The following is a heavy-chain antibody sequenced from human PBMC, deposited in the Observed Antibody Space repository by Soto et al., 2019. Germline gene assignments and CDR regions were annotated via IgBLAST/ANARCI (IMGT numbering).Heavy chain of an antibody. J-gene: IGHJ5*02. CDR2: IYHSGTT. CDR1: DGSIRSYY. V-gene: IGHV4-59*01. CDR3: AREDSRWYER. Sequence: SETRSLTCTVSDGSIRSYYWSWIRQSPGKGLEWIGYIYHSGTTSYNPSLKSRVTISINTSKNQFSLKLNSVTAADTAVYYCAREDSRWYERWGKGNLVTVSA.